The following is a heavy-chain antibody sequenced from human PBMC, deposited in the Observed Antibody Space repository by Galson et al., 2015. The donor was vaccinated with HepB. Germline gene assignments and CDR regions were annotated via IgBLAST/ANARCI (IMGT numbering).Heavy chain of an antibody. D-gene: IGHD2-2*01. CDR3: TTDVYFSSYWSWLDP. Sequence: SLRLSCAASGFAFNDAWMNWVRQAPGKGLEWVGRITSKTDAGTTEYAAPVKGRFTISRDDSRSTLYLQMHSLKTDDTSVYYCTTDVYFSSYWSWLDPWGQGTLVTVSS. V-gene: IGHV3-15*01. CDR2: ITSKTDAGTT. J-gene: IGHJ5*02. CDR1: GFAFNDAW.